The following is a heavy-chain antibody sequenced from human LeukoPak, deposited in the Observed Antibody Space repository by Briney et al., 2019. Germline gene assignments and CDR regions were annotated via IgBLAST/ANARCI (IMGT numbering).Heavy chain of an antibody. CDR2: IYSGGST. D-gene: IGHD4-17*01. J-gene: IGHJ4*02. CDR3: ARALHDYGAYFDY. Sequence: GGSLRLSCAASGLTVSSNYMSWVRQAPGKGLEWVSVIYSGGSTYYADAVTGRFTISRDNSKNTLYLQMNSLRAEDTAVYYCARALHDYGAYFDYWGQGTLVTVSS. CDR1: GLTVSSNY. V-gene: IGHV3-53*01.